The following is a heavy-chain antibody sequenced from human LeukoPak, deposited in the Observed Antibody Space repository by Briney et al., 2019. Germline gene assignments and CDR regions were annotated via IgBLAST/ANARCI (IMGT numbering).Heavy chain of an antibody. CDR3: AKWLFFSR. V-gene: IGHV3-48*03. J-gene: IGHJ4*02. CDR1: GFTFSSYE. D-gene: IGHD3-22*01. Sequence: GGSLRLSCLASGFTFSSYEMNWVRQAPGKGLEWVSYISGSGSTIYYADSVKGRFTISRDNAKNSLYLQMNSLRAENTAIYYCAKWLFFSRWGQGTLVTVSS. CDR2: ISGSGSTI.